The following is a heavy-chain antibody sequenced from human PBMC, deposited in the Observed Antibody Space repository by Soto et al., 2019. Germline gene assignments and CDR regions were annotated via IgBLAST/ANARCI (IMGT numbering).Heavy chain of an antibody. D-gene: IGHD3-22*01. V-gene: IGHV4-39*01. J-gene: IGHJ5*02. CDR2: IYYSGST. CDR3: ARLLVRWYYDSSGRLNWFDP. CDR1: GGSISSSSYY. Sequence: SETLSLTCTVSGGSISSSSYYWGWIRQPPGKGLEWIGSIYYSGSTYYNPSLKSRVTISVDTSKNQSSLKLSSVTAADTAVYYCARLLVRWYYDSSGRLNWFDPWGQGTLVTVSS.